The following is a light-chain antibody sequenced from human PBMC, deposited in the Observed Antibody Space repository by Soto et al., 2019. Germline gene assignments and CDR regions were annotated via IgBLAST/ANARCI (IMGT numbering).Light chain of an antibody. CDR3: HQRTSWPPT. CDR2: SAS. J-gene: IGKJ4*01. V-gene: IGKV3-11*01. CDR1: QSVRND. Sequence: EIVLTQSPATLSLSPGERATLSCRASQSVRNDLVWYHQKPGHAPRVLIYSASNRATGIPARFSGSGSGTDFTLTISSLEPEDFAFYYCHQRTSWPPTFGGGTKVEMK.